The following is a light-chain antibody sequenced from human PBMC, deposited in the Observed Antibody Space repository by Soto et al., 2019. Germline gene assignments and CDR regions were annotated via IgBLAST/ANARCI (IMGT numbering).Light chain of an antibody. J-gene: IGLJ1*01. CDR2: DVT. CDR1: SSDVGGYNY. CDR3: CSFTTSSTYV. Sequence: QSALTQPASVSGSPGQSITISCTGTSSDVGGYNYVSWYQQYPGKAPKVMIYDVTNRPSGVSNRFSGSRSGNTASLTISGLQAEDEADYYCCSFTTSSTYVFATGTKLTVL. V-gene: IGLV2-14*01.